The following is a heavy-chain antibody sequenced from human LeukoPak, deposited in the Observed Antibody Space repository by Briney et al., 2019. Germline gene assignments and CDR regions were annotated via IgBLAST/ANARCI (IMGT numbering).Heavy chain of an antibody. D-gene: IGHD3-16*01. CDR2: FYSGGAT. Sequence: PGGSLRLSCVASGLTVNSSFISWVRQAPGKGLEWVSVFYSGGATYFADSVKGRFTMSRDNSKNTLYLQMNNLRAEDTGMYYCARAVGGGFYMDVWGKGTTVTVSS. V-gene: IGHV3-53*01. J-gene: IGHJ6*03. CDR3: ARAVGGGFYMDV. CDR1: GLTVNSSF.